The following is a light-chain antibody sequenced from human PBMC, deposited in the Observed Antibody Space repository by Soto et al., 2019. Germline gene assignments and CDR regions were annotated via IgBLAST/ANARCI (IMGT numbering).Light chain of an antibody. CDR1: QSVSSSY. Sequence: EIVLTQSPGTLSLSPGERATLSCRASQSVSSSYLAWYQQKPGQAPRLLIYGASSRATGIPDRFSGSGSGTDLTITISRLEPEDFEVYYCQQYGSSPITFGQGTKVDIK. V-gene: IGKV3-20*01. CDR3: QQYGSSPIT. CDR2: GAS. J-gene: IGKJ1*01.